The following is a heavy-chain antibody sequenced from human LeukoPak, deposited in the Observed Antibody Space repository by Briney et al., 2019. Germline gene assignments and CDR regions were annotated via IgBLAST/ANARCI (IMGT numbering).Heavy chain of an antibody. CDR1: GYTFTSYW. D-gene: IGHD5-24*01. CDR3: ARRRMATNPYYFDY. V-gene: IGHV5-51*01. CDR2: IYPGDSDT. Sequence: RGESLKISCKGSGYTFTSYWIAWVRQMPGKGLEWMGIIYPGDSDTRYSPSFQGQVTISADKPSSTAYLQWSSLKASDTAMYYCARRRMATNPYYFDYWGQGTLVTVSS. J-gene: IGHJ4*02.